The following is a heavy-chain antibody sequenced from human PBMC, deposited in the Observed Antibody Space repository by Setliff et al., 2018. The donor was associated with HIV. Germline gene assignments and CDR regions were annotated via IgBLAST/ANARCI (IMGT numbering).Heavy chain of an antibody. CDR3: ARFLDHDYGDYRTYYFDF. CDR2: MNPNNGNT. D-gene: IGHD4-17*01. CDR1: GYTFISYD. J-gene: IGHJ4*02. V-gene: IGHV1-8*02. Sequence: ASVKVSCKASGYTFISYDINWVRQATGQGLEWMGWMNPNNGNTGYSQKFQGRVTMTRNTSISTAYMELSSLRSEDTAVYYCARFLDHDYGDYRTYYFDFWGQGTLVTVSS.